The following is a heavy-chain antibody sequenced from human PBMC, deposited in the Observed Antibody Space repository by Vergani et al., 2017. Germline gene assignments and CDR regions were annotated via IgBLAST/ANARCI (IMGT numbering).Heavy chain of an antibody. Sequence: QGQLAQPGAEVKKPGSSVKVSCKASGGTFSSNSISWVRQAPGQGLEWMGRIIPIFGTTSYAQKFQGRVTILADESTSTAYMELSSLRSEDTAVYYCAGSSGYYSYYFDFWGQGTLVTVSS. J-gene: IGHJ4*02. CDR2: IIPIFGTT. V-gene: IGHV1-69*13. D-gene: IGHD3-22*01. CDR3: AGSSGYYSYYFDF. CDR1: GGTFSSNS.